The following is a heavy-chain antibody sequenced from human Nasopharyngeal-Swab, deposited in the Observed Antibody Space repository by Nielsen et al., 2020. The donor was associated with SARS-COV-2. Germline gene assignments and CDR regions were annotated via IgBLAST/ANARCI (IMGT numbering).Heavy chain of an antibody. CDR2: ISSSSSTI. Sequence: GGSLRLSCAASGFTFSSFSMNWVRQAPGKGLEWVSCISSSSSTIYYADSVKGRFTISRDNAKNSLYLQMNSQRAEDTAVYYCARVWGDYGSRLDSWGQGTLVTVSS. CDR1: GFTFSSFS. V-gene: IGHV3-48*04. CDR3: ARVWGDYGSRLDS. D-gene: IGHD4-17*01. J-gene: IGHJ4*02.